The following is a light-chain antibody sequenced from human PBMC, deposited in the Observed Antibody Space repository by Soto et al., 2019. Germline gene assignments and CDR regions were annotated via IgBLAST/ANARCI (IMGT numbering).Light chain of an antibody. J-gene: IGKJ3*01. CDR3: QQANSFPFT. CDR1: QGIDTW. V-gene: IGKV1-12*01. CDR2: AAS. Sequence: DLQMTQAPPSVSASVGDRVTITCRASQGIDTWLAWYQQKPGKAPKLLIYAASNLQSGVPSRFSGSGSGTDFTLTISSLQPEDFATYYCQQANSFPFTFGPGTKVDIK.